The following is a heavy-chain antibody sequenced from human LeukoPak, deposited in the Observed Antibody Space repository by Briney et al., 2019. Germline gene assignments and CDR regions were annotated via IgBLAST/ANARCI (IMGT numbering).Heavy chain of an antibody. V-gene: IGHV4-39*07. Sequence: PSETLSLTCTVSGGSISSSSYYWGWIRQPPGKGLEWIGSIYYSGSTYYNPSLKSRVTISVDTSKNQFSLKLSSVTAADTAVYYCATPLTFGGVIVTSFRDYWGQGTLVTVSS. D-gene: IGHD3-16*02. CDR3: ATPLTFGGVIVTSFRDY. CDR1: GGSISSSSYY. CDR2: IYYSGST. J-gene: IGHJ4*02.